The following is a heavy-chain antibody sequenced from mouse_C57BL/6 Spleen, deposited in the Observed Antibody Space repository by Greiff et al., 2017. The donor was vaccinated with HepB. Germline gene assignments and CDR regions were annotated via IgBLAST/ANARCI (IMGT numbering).Heavy chain of an antibody. CDR2: INPYNGGT. CDR3: ARGYGYYAMDY. CDR1: GYTFTDYY. V-gene: IGHV1-19*01. J-gene: IGHJ4*01. Sequence: VQLQQSGPVLVKPGASVKMSCKASGYTFTDYYMNWVKQSHGKSLEWIGVINPYNGGTSYNQKFKGKATLTVDKSSSTAYMELNSLTSEDSAVYYCARGYGYYAMDYWGQGTSVTVSS. D-gene: IGHD1-1*01.